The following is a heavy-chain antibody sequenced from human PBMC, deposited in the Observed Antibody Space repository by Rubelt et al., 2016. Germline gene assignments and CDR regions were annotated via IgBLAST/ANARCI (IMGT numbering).Heavy chain of an antibody. CDR2: IKQDGGEK. CDR3: ATSWDY. V-gene: IGHV3-7*01. CDR1: GFTFTDHF. Sequence: EVQLVESGGGLVQPGGSLRLSCAASGFTFTDHFMDWVRQAPGKGLEWVANIKQDGGEKYYADSVKGRFTISRDNAKSSMYLQMNSLRVEDTAVYYCATSWDYWGQGTLVAVSS. J-gene: IGHJ4*02.